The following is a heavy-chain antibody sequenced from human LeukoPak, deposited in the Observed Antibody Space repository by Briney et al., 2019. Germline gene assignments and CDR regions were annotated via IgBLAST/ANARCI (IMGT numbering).Heavy chain of an antibody. CDR1: GFTFSSYG. Sequence: GGSLRLSCAASGFTFSSYGMHWVRQAPGKGLEWVAVISYDGSNKYYADSVKGRFTISRDNSKNTLYLQMNSLRAEDTAVYYCAKLCVATEAFDIWGQGTMVSVSS. V-gene: IGHV3-30*18. CDR3: AKLCVATEAFDI. CDR2: ISYDGSNK. J-gene: IGHJ3*02. D-gene: IGHD5-12*01.